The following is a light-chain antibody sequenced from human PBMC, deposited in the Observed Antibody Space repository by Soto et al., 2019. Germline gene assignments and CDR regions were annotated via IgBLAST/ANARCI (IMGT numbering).Light chain of an antibody. J-gene: IGKJ1*01. V-gene: IGKV1-39*01. CDR2: AAS. Sequence: DIQITQSPSSLSASVGDRATITCRACQSISSYLNWYPQKQGTGPKLLLYAASSLLRGVASRFSRCGSWTDFTLTIISLQPEDFATYFCQLMYRTPGFGQGNKV. CDR3: QLMYRTPG. CDR1: QSISSY.